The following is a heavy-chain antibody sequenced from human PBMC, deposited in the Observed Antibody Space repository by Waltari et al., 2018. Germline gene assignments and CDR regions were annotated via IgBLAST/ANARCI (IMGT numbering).Heavy chain of an antibody. D-gene: IGHD3-10*01. Sequence: QVQLQESGPGLVKPSETLSLTCTVSGGSISSYYWSWIRQPAGKGLEWIGRIYTSGSTNDNPSLKSRVTMSVDTSKNQFSLKLSSVTAADTAVYYCARGEGVIVPDPAAFDIWGQGTMVTVSS. V-gene: IGHV4-4*07. CDR2: IYTSGST. CDR3: ARGEGVIVPDPAAFDI. CDR1: GGSISSYY. J-gene: IGHJ3*02.